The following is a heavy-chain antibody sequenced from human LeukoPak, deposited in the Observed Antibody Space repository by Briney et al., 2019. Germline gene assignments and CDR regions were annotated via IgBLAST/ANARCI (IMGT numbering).Heavy chain of an antibody. V-gene: IGHV3-30*02. J-gene: IGHJ1*01. CDR3: AKVKGDYVNFQH. CDR2: RRYDGSNK. Sequence: GGSLRLSCAASGFTFRSYGMQWVRQAPGKGLEWVAFRRYDGSNKYYADSVKGRFTISRDNSKNTLYLQMNSLRAEDTAVYYCAKVKGDYVNFQHWGQGTLVTVSS. CDR1: GFTFRSYG. D-gene: IGHD4-17*01.